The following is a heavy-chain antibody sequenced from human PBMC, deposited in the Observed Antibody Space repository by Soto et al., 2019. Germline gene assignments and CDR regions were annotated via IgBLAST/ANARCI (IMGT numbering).Heavy chain of an antibody. D-gene: IGHD6-19*01. Sequence: EVQLVESGGGLVQPGGSLRLSCAASGFTFSGYWVHWVRQAPGKGRVWVSRINGDGSTTRNADSVKGRFTISRDNAKNKLYLQMNSLSAEDTAVYYCVRVKETSGWGAFDYWGQGTLVTVSS. J-gene: IGHJ4*02. CDR3: VRVKETSGWGAFDY. V-gene: IGHV3-74*01. CDR1: GFTFSGYW. CDR2: INGDGSTT.